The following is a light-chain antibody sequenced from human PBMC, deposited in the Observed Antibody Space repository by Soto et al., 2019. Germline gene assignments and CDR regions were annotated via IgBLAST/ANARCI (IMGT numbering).Light chain of an antibody. CDR2: EVT. CDR1: SSDVGGYNY. Sequence: QSALTQPASVSGSPGQSITISCTGTSSDVGGYNYVSWYQQHPGKDPKLMIYEVTNRPSGVSNRFSGSKSGNTASLTISGLQAEDETHYYCSSYTRSSTVVFGGGTKLTVL. J-gene: IGLJ2*01. CDR3: SSYTRSSTVV. V-gene: IGLV2-14*01.